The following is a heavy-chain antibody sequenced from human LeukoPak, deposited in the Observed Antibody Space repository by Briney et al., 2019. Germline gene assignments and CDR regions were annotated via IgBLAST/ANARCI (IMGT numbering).Heavy chain of an antibody. J-gene: IGHJ3*02. CDR3: ARDKNMVLWFGEQNPNDAFDI. CDR2: IHYSGTT. V-gene: IGHV4-59*12. Sequence: SETLSLTCTVSGGSINSYYWSWIRQPPGKGLEWLGFIHYSGTTNYNPSLKSRVTMSVDTSTNQFSLKLSSVTAADTAVYYCARDKNMVLWFGEQNPNDAFDIWGQGTMVTVSS. D-gene: IGHD3-10*01. CDR1: GGSINSYY.